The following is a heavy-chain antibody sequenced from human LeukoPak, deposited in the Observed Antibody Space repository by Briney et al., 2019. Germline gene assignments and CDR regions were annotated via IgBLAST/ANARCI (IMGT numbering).Heavy chain of an antibody. J-gene: IGHJ5*02. CDR3: ARGAEISSGWYLRYNWFDP. Sequence: ASVKVSCKASGYTFTNYYIHWVRQAPGQGLEWMGIINASGGSTNYAQNFQGRVTMTRDTSTSTVYMELSSLRSEDTAVYYCARGAEISSGWYLRYNWFDPWGQGTLVTVPS. D-gene: IGHD6-19*01. CDR1: GYTFTNYY. V-gene: IGHV1-46*01. CDR2: INASGGST.